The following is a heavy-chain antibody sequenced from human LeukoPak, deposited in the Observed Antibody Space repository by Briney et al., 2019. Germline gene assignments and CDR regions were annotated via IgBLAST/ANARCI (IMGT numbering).Heavy chain of an antibody. V-gene: IGHV1-8*01. CDR3: ARGPVRTHGMDV. CDR1: GYTFTSYD. CDR2: MNPNSGRT. J-gene: IGHJ6*02. Sequence: ASVKVSCKASGYTFTSYDINWVRQATGQGLEWMGWMNPNSGRTGFAQRFQGRLTMTRNTSISTAYMELSSLTSEDTAVYYCARGPVRTHGMDVWGQGTTVTVSS.